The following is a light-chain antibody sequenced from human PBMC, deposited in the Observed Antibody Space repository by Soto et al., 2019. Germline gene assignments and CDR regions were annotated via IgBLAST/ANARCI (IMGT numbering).Light chain of an antibody. CDR3: QQRSNWPLT. CDR2: DAS. Sequence: EIVLPQSPATLSLSTGERATLSCRASQSVSSYLAWYQQKPGQAPRLLIYDASNRATGIPARFSGSGSGTDFTLTISSLEPEDFAVYYCQQRSNWPLTFGGGTKVDIK. J-gene: IGKJ4*01. CDR1: QSVSSY. V-gene: IGKV3-11*01.